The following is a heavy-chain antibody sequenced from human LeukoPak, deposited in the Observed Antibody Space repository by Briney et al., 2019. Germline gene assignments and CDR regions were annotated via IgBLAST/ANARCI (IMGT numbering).Heavy chain of an antibody. J-gene: IGHJ5*02. V-gene: IGHV1-8*01. Sequence: ASVKVSCKASGYTFTSYDINWVRQATGQGREGMGWMNPNRGNTGYAQKFQGRGTMTRNTSISTAYMELSSLRSEDTAVYYCARSGSRRGYSGYDGGWFDPWGQGTLVTVSS. CDR3: ARSGSRRGYSGYDGGWFDP. CDR2: MNPNRGNT. CDR1: GYTFTSYD. D-gene: IGHD5-12*01.